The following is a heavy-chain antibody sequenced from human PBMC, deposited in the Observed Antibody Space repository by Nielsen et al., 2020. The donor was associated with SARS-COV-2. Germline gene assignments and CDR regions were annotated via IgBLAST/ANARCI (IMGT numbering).Heavy chain of an antibody. D-gene: IGHD3-9*01. CDR3: ARVDYGILGGFDP. CDR2: INWNGGST. V-gene: IGHV3-20*01. J-gene: IGHJ5*02. Sequence: GESLKISCAAFGFTFDDYGMSWVRQAPGKGLEWVSGINWNGGSTGYADSVKGRFTISRDNAKNSLYLQMNSLRAEDTALYHCARVDYGILGGFDPWGQGTLVTVSS. CDR1: GFTFDDYG.